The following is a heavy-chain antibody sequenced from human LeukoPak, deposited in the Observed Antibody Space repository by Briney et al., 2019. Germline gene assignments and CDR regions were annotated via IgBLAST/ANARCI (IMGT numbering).Heavy chain of an antibody. Sequence: GGSLRLSCAASGFTFRSYAVTWVRQAPGKGLEWVSAIDNSGGETNYADSVKGRFTVSRDNSKNTLHLQMNSLRAEDTAVYYCAKAFAATSNYWFDPWGQGTLVTVSS. CDR3: AKAFAATSNYWFDP. CDR1: GFTFRSYA. V-gene: IGHV3-23*01. CDR2: IDNSGGET. J-gene: IGHJ5*02. D-gene: IGHD4-11*01.